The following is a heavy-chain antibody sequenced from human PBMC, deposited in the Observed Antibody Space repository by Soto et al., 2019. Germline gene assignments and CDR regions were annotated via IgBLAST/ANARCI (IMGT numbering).Heavy chain of an antibody. CDR2: IIPIFGTA. Sequence: QVQLVQSGAEVKKPGSSVKVSCKASGGTFSSYAISWVRQAPGQGLEWMGGIIPIFGTANYAQKFQGRVTITADESTSTANMELSSLRSEDTAVYYCASYYDFWSGYLNWFDPWGQGTLVTVSS. J-gene: IGHJ5*02. CDR3: ASYYDFWSGYLNWFDP. D-gene: IGHD3-3*01. V-gene: IGHV1-69*12. CDR1: GGTFSSYA.